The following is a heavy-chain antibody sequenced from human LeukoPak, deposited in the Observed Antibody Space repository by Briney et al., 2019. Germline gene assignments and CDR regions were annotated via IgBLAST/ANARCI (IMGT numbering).Heavy chain of an antibody. CDR2: IKQDGSEK. CDR3: ASEDCSGGSCYLDY. D-gene: IGHD2-15*01. Sequence: GGSLRLSCAASGFTFSSYWMSWVRQAPGKGLEWVANIKQDGSEKYYVDSVKGRFTISRDNDKNSLYLQMHSLRAEDTAVYYCASEDCSGGSCYLDYWGQGTLVTVSS. V-gene: IGHV3-7*01. CDR1: GFTFSSYW. J-gene: IGHJ4*02.